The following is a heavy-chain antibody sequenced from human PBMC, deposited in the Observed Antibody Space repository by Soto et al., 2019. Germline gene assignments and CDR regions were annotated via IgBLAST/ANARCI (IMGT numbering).Heavy chain of an antibody. CDR2: ISCSGGST. Sequence: PGGSLRLSCAASGFTFSSYAMSWVRQAPGKGLEWVEAISCSGGSTYYAHSVKGRFTISRDNSKNTLYLQMNSLRAEDTAVYYCAKEEMRDFSSGYPNXWGQGTLVTVSX. J-gene: IGHJ4*02. CDR1: GFTFSSYA. D-gene: IGHD3-3*01. CDR3: AKEEMRDFSSGYPNX. V-gene: IGHV3-23*01.